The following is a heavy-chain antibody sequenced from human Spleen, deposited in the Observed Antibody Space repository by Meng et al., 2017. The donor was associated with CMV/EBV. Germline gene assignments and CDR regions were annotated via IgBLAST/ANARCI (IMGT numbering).Heavy chain of an antibody. V-gene: IGHV1-2*02. J-gene: IGHJ4*02. CDR1: GYTFTGYY. CDR3: ARVGIAARLDYFDY. CDR2: INPNSGGT. D-gene: IGHD6-6*01. Sequence: SGYTFTGYYMHWVRQAPGQGLEWMGWINPNSGGTNYAQKFQGRVTMTRDTSISTAYMELSRLRSDDTAVYYCARVGIAARLDYFDYWGQGTLVTVSS.